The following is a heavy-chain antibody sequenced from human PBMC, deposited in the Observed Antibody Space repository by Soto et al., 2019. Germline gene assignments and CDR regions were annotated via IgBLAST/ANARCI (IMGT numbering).Heavy chain of an antibody. Sequence: QVQLQESGPGLVKPSGTLSLTCAVSGGTISNSDWWSWVRQPPGKGLEWIGEISHSGGTYYNPSLKSRVTIAVDKSKNQFSLKLSSVTAADTAVYYCAIAVPYYFAYWGQGTLVTVSS. CDR1: GGTISNSDW. CDR3: AIAVPYYFAY. J-gene: IGHJ4*02. V-gene: IGHV4-4*02. CDR2: ISHSGGT.